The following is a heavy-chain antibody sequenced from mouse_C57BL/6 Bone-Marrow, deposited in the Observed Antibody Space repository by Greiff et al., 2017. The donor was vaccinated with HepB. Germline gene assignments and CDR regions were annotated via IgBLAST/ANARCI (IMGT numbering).Heavy chain of an antibody. J-gene: IGHJ2*01. Sequence: EVKVIESEGGLVQPGSSMKLSCTASGFTFSDYYLAWVRQVPEKGLEWVANINYDGSSTYYLDSLRSRFINSRDNAKNILYLHMSSLKSEDTATYYCTRNRVLDYWGQGTTLTVSS. CDR1: GFTFSDYY. CDR3: TRNRVLDY. V-gene: IGHV5-16*01. CDR2: INYDGSST.